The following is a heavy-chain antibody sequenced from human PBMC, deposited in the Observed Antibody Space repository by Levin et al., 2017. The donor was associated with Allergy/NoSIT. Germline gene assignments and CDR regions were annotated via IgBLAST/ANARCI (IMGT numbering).Heavy chain of an antibody. D-gene: IGHD2-2*03. CDR3: TRRADGYCTLTTCLTPFDY. CDR1: GYPFTRHS. Sequence: ASVKVSCKASGYPFTRHSIHWVRQAPGQRLEWVGWINAGDGATKSSPEFQGRVTITRDTSASTFYIELSSLRFEDTAVYYCTRRADGYCTLTTCLTPFDYWGQGTLVTVSS. CDR2: INAGDGAT. J-gene: IGHJ4*02. V-gene: IGHV1-3*01.